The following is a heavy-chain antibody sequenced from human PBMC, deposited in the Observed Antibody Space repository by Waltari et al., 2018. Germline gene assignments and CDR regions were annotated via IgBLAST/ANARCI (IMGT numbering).Heavy chain of an antibody. J-gene: IGHJ4*02. V-gene: IGHV1-2*02. D-gene: IGHD6-19*01. CDR2: INPNSGGT. Sequence: QVQLVQSGAEVKKPGASVKVSCKVSGYPLTELSMHWGRQAPGKGLEWMGWINPNSGGTNYAQKFQGRVTMTRDTSISTAYMELSRLRSDDTAVYYCARWRRGWYLGYWGQGTLVTVSS. CDR1: GYPLTELS. CDR3: ARWRRGWYLGY.